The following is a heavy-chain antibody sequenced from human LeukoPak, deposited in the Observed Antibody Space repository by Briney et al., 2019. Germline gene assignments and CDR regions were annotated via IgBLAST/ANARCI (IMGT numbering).Heavy chain of an antibody. D-gene: IGHD3-10*01. CDR3: ARGYGSGSYFDY. CDR1: GFTFSSYA. V-gene: IGHV3-30-3*01. J-gene: IGHJ4*02. CDR2: ISYDGSNK. Sequence: GGSLRLSCAASGFTFSSYAMHWVRQAPGKGLEWVAVISYDGSNKYYADSVKGRFTISRDNSKNTPYLQMNSLRAEDTAVYYCARGYGSGSYFDYWGQGTLVTVSS.